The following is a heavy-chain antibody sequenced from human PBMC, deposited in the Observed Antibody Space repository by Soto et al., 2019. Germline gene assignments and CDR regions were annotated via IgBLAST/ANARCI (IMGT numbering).Heavy chain of an antibody. J-gene: IGHJ4*02. D-gene: IGHD6-13*01. Sequence: EVRLVESGGGLVKPGGSLRLSCAASGLIFSDYSMNWVRQAPGKGLEWVSSISSSSSYIDYADSVKGRLTSSTDNTKNSLFMAENSLRAEETDVYYCAKDAKRMGAARAYDYWGQGTLVTVSS. CDR2: ISSSSSYI. CDR1: GLIFSDYS. CDR3: AKDAKRMGAARAYDY. V-gene: IGHV3-21*01.